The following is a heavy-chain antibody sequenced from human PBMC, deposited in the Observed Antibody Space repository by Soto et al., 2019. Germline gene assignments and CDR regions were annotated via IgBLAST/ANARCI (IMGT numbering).Heavy chain of an antibody. V-gene: IGHV3-11*06. J-gene: IGHJ5*02. Sequence: PEGSLRLSCAASGFTFSDYYMSWIRQAPGKGLEWVSYISSSSYTNYADSVKGRFTISRDNAKNSLYLQMNSLRAEDTAVYYCARVIHYGDNWFDPSGPGTLVTVSS. CDR3: ARVIHYGDNWFDP. CDR2: ISSSSYT. CDR1: GFTFSDYY. D-gene: IGHD4-17*01.